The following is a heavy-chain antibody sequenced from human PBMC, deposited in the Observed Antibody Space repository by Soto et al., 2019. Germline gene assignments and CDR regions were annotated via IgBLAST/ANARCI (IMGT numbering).Heavy chain of an antibody. CDR3: ARGGNWFDP. V-gene: IGHV3-7*05. CDR2: IDHGGGEK. D-gene: IGHD3-16*01. Sequence: EVQVVESGGGLVQPGGSLRLSCAASGFSFSDYWMAWVRQAPGKGLEWVANIDHGGGEKHYVDSVQGRFTISRDNDKNSLYLKMRSLRAEDTAVDYCARGGNWFDPWGQGTLVTVSS. J-gene: IGHJ5*02. CDR1: GFSFSDYW.